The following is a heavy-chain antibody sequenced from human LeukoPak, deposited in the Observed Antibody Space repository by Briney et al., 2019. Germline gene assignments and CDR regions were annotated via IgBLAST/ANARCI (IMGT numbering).Heavy chain of an antibody. V-gene: IGHV3-30*02. D-gene: IGHD2-15*01. CDR2: IRFDGSYN. J-gene: IGHJ6*03. CDR1: GFTFSSYG. CDR3: AKVRLGYCSGGSCSRGGTSMDV. Sequence: GGSLRLSCAASGFTFSSYGMHWVRQAPGEGLEWVAFIRFDGSYNSYSDSVKGRFTISRDNSKNTLYLQMNSLSAEDTAVYYCAKVRLGYCSGGSCSRGGTSMDVWGRGTTVTISS.